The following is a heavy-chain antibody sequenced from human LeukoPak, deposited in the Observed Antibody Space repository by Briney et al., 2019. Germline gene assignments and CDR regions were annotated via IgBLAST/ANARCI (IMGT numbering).Heavy chain of an antibody. CDR2: ISGSGGST. V-gene: IGHV3-23*01. CDR3: AKDVSSSRLYYFDY. CDR1: GFTFSSSA. J-gene: IGHJ4*02. D-gene: IGHD6-6*01. Sequence: SGGSLRLFCAASGFTFSSSAMSWVSQAPGKGLGWVSAISGSGGSTYYADSVKGRFTISRDNSKNTLYLQMNSLRAEDTAVYYCAKDVSSSRLYYFDYWGQGTLVTVSS.